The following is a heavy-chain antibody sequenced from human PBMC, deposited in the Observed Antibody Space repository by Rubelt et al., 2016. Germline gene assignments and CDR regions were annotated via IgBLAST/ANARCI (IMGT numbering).Heavy chain of an antibody. CDR2: ITDDSSNI. V-gene: IGHV3-21*06. D-gene: IGHD4-17*01. J-gene: IGHJ4*02. CDR1: GFSFTTYS. CDR3: ARLINGYLDF. Sequence: EVQLVESGGGLVKPGGSLRLSCAASGFSFTTYSMIWVRQGPGKGLEYVSSITDDSSNIFYADSVKGRLTTSIDMAMSSRELQMNSLRAEDTAVYHCARLINGYLDFWGQGALVTVSS.